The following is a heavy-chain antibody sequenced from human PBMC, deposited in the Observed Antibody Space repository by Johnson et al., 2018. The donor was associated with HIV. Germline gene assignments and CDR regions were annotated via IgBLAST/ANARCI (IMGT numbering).Heavy chain of an antibody. D-gene: IGHD4-17*01. J-gene: IGHJ3*02. Sequence: EVQLVESGGGLVQPGGSLRLSCAASGFTVSSNYMSWVRQAPGKGLEWVSVIYSGGSTYYADSVKGRFTISRDNSENTLYLQMNSLRTEDTAVYYCARDADSDAFDIWGQGTLVTVSS. CDR2: IYSGGST. V-gene: IGHV3-66*02. CDR3: ARDADSDAFDI. CDR1: GFTVSSNY.